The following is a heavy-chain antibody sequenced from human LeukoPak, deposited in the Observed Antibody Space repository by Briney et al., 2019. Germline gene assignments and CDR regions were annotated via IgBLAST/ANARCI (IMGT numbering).Heavy chain of an antibody. J-gene: IGHJ4*02. V-gene: IGHV4-39*07. CDR3: ARERSTIFGVVVDYYFDY. Sequence: SETLSLTCTVSGGSISSSSYYWGWIRQPPGKGLEWIGSIYYSGSTYYNPSLKSRVTISVDTSKNQFSLKPSSVTAADTAVYYCARERSTIFGVVVDYYFDYWGQGTLVTVSS. CDR1: GGSISSSSYY. D-gene: IGHD3-3*01. CDR2: IYYSGST.